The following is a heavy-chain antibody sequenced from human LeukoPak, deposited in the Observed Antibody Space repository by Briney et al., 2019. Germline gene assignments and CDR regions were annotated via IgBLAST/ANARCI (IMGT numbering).Heavy chain of an antibody. D-gene: IGHD1-26*01. V-gene: IGHV4-4*02. CDR3: ARVPGATGYYYYMDV. J-gene: IGHJ6*03. CDR2: IYYSGRT. Sequence: SSETLSLTCAVSGYSISSSNWWSWVRQPPGKGLEWIGEIYYSGRTNYNPSLKNRVTISVDTSKNQFSLKLSSVTAADTAVYYCARVPGATGYYYYMDVWGKGTTVTVSS. CDR1: GYSISSSNW.